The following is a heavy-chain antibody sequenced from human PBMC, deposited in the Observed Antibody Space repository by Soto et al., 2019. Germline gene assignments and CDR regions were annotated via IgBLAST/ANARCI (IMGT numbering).Heavy chain of an antibody. CDR3: ARDPGGSPFDY. CDR2: IWGDGSHQ. J-gene: IGHJ4*02. V-gene: IGHV3-33*01. Sequence: QVQLVESGGGVVQPGRSLRLSCAASGFTFSRHGMHWVRQAPGKGLEWVAVIWGDGSHQYYADSVKGRFTISRDNSKNTLYLQMNSLRAEDTAVYYCARDPGGSPFDYWGQGTLVTVSS. CDR1: GFTFSRHG. D-gene: IGHD3-16*01.